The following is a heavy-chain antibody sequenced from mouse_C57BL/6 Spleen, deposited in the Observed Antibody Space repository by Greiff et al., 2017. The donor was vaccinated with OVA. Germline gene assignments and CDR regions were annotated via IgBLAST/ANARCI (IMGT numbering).Heavy chain of an antibody. Sequence: QVQLQQPGAELVMPGASVKLSCKASGYTFTSYWMHWVKQRPGQGLEWIGEIDPSDSYTNYNQKFKGKSTLTVDKSSSTAYMQLSSLTSEDSAVXYCARRANWDLYFDVWGTGTTVTVSS. V-gene: IGHV1-69*01. CDR2: IDPSDSYT. D-gene: IGHD4-1*01. CDR1: GYTFTSYW. CDR3: ARRANWDLYFDV. J-gene: IGHJ1*03.